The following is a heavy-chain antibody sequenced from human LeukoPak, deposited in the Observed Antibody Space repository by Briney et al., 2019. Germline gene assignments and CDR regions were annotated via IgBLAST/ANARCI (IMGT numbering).Heavy chain of an antibody. J-gene: IGHJ4*02. Sequence: PGGSLRLSCAASGFTFSSYGMYWVRQAPGKGLERVAVIWYDGSNKYYADSVKGRFTISRDNSKNTLYLQINSLRAEDTAVYYCANRPLNSASGWYGVDYWGQGTLVTVSS. V-gene: IGHV3-33*06. CDR3: ANRPLNSASGWYGVDY. CDR1: GFTFSSYG. CDR2: IWYDGSNK. D-gene: IGHD6-19*01.